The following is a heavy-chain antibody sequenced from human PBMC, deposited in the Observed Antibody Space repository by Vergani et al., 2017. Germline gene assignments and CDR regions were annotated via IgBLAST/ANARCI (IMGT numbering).Heavy chain of an antibody. CDR1: GFTFTSSA. Sequence: QMQLVQSGPEVKKPGTSVKVSCKASGFTFTSSAVQWVRQARGQRLEWIGWIVVGSGNTNYAQKFQERVTITRDMSTSTAYMELSSLRSEDTAVYYCAKDLTWINCSSTSCYAGGYYYYYYGMDVWGQGTTVTVSS. CDR3: AKDLTWINCSSTSCYAGGYYYYYYGMDV. CDR2: IVVGSGNT. J-gene: IGHJ6*02. D-gene: IGHD2-2*01. V-gene: IGHV1-58*01.